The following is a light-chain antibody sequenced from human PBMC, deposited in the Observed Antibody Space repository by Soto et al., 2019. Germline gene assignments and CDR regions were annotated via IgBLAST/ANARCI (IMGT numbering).Light chain of an antibody. CDR2: EVT. Sequence: QSALTQPPSASGSPGQSVTISCTGTSSEVGAYNYVSWYQQHAGKAPKLVIYEVTKRPSGVPDRFSGSKSANTASLTVSGLQAEDEADYYCSSFASSNTWVFGGGTKVTVL. CDR3: SSFASSNTWV. CDR1: SSEVGAYNY. V-gene: IGLV2-8*01. J-gene: IGLJ3*02.